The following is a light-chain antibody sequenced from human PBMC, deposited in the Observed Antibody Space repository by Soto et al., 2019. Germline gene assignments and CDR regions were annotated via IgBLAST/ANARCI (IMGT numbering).Light chain of an antibody. CDR1: SSDVGAYDY. Sequence: QSVLTQPASVSGSPGQSITISCTGTSSDVGAYDYVSWYQQHPDKAPKLMIYDVSNRPSGISNRFSGSKSGNTASLTISGLQAGDEADYYCSSYTRSRTRVFGTGTKLTVL. CDR2: DVS. CDR3: SSYTRSRTRV. J-gene: IGLJ1*01. V-gene: IGLV2-14*03.